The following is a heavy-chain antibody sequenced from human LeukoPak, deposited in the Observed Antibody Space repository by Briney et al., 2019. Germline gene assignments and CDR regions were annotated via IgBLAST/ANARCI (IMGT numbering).Heavy chain of an antibody. CDR3: ARARGSGSYYNLDY. V-gene: IGHV1-2*06. D-gene: IGHD3-10*01. CDR2: INPNSGGT. CDR1: GYTFTDYY. Sequence: ASVKVSCKASGYTFTDYYMHWVRQAPGQGLEWMGRINPNSGGTKYAQKFQGRVTMTGDTSISTAYMEVSSLTSDDTAVYYCARARGSGSYYNLDYWGQGTLVTVSS. J-gene: IGHJ4*02.